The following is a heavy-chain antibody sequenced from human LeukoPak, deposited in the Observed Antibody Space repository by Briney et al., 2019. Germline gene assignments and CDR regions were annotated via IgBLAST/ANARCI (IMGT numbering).Heavy chain of an antibody. CDR3: AKTVVPAVRFDY. CDR2: ISAYNGNT. V-gene: IGHV1-18*01. D-gene: IGHD2-2*01. J-gene: IGHJ4*02. Sequence: GASAKVSCKASGYTFTSYGISWVRQAPGQGLEWMGWISAYNGNTNYAQKLQGRVTMTTDTSTSTAYMELRSLRSDDTAVYYCAKTVVPAVRFDYWGQGTLVTVSS. CDR1: GYTFTSYG.